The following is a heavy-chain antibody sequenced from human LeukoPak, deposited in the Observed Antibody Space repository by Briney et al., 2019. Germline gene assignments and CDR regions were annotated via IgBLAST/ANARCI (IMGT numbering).Heavy chain of an antibody. D-gene: IGHD3-3*01. CDR1: GGSISSYY. V-gene: IGHV4-59*01. J-gene: IGHJ5*02. CDR3: ARGRFLEWSPGWFDP. Sequence: SETLSLTCTVSGGSISSYYWSWIRQPPGKGLEWSGYIYYSGSTNYNPSLKSRVTISVDTSKNQFSLKLSSVTAADTAVYYCARGRFLEWSPGWFDPWGQGTLVTVSS. CDR2: IYYSGST.